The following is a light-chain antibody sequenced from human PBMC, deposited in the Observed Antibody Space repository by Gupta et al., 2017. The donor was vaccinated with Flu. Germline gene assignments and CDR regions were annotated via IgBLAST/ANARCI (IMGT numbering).Light chain of an antibody. CDR1: QSISSW. CDR2: KAS. J-gene: IGKJ2*01. V-gene: IGKV1-5*03. CDR3: QHYNSYLYT. Sequence: VQMTPSPSTLSASQGDRVTITCRASQSISSWLAWYQQKPGRAPKLLIYKASTLESGVPSRFSGSGSGREFTLTISSLQPDDFATYYCQHYNSYLYTFGQGTKLEIK.